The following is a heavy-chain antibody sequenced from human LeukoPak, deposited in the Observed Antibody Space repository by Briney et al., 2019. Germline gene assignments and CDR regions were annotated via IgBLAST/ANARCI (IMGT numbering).Heavy chain of an antibody. D-gene: IGHD2-2*01. J-gene: IGHJ6*03. CDR1: GGSIISYY. V-gene: IGHV4-59*08. CDR3: ARHSSSTTYYYYMDV. CDR2: IYYSGST. Sequence: SETLSLTCTVSGGSIISYYWSWIRQPPGKGLEWIGYIYYSGSTSYNPSLESRVTISVDTSKSQFSLKLSSVTAADTAVYYCARHSSSTTYYYYMDVWGKGTTVTASS.